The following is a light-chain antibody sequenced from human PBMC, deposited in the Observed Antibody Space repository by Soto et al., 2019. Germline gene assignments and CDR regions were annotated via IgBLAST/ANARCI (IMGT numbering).Light chain of an antibody. CDR3: QQRHMWPIT. CDR2: DAY. V-gene: IGKV3-11*01. Sequence: VLTPSPVPLSLSPGARATLSCRASQSFRGLLAWYQQKPGQAPRLLIYDAYNRATGIPPRFSGSGSGTDFTLTISSLEPEDSAVYYCQQRHMWPITVCQGT. J-gene: IGKJ5*01. CDR1: QSFRGL.